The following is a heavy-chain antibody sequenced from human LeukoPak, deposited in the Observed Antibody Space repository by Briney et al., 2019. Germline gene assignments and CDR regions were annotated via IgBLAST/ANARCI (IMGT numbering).Heavy chain of an antibody. D-gene: IGHD4-17*01. CDR3: ARDRGATVTSSTYYFDY. Sequence: SETLSLTCTVSGGSISSGDYYWSWIRQPPGKGLEWIGYIYYSGSTYYNPSLKSRVTISVDTSKNQFSLKLSSVTAADTAVYYCARDRGATVTSSTYYFDYWGQGTLVTVSS. V-gene: IGHV4-30-4*01. CDR1: GGSISSGDYY. CDR2: IYYSGST. J-gene: IGHJ4*02.